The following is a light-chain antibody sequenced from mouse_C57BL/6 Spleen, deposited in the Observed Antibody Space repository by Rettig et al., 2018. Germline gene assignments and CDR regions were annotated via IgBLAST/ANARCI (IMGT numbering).Light chain of an antibody. J-gene: IGKJ5*01. CDR2: RAN. CDR1: QDINSY. Sequence: DIKMTQSPSSMYASLGERVTITCKASQDINSYLSWFQQKPGKSPKTLIYRANRLVDGVPSRFSGSGSGQDYSLTISSLEYEDMGIYYCLQYDEFPPTFGAGTKLELK. V-gene: IGKV14-111*01. CDR3: LQYDEFPPT.